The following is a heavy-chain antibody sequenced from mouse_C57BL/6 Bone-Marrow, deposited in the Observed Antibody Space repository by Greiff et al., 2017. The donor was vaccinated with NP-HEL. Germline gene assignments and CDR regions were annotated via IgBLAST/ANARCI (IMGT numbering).Heavy chain of an antibody. CDR3: ARGRLSPFAY. CDR2: IYPRSGNT. Sequence: VKLQQSGAELARPGASVKLSCKASGYTFTSYGISWVKQRTGQGLEWIGEIYPRSGNTYYNEKFKGKATLTADKSSSTAYMELRSLPSEDSAVYFCARGRLSPFAYWGQGTLVTVSA. J-gene: IGHJ3*01. CDR1: GYTFTSYG. V-gene: IGHV1-81*01. D-gene: IGHD2-12*01.